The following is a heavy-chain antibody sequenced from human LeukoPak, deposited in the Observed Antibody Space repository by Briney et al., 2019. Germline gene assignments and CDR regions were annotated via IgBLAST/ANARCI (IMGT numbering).Heavy chain of an antibody. J-gene: IGHJ5*02. Sequence: AASVKVSCKASGYPFTSYGISWVRQAPGQGLEWMGWISPYNGNTNYAQNLQGRVTMTTDTSTSTAYMELRSLRSDDTAVYYCARDARHYDLLTGYQRGVFDPWGQGTLVIVSP. D-gene: IGHD3/OR15-3a*01. CDR3: ARDARHYDLLTGYQRGVFDP. CDR2: ISPYNGNT. V-gene: IGHV1-18*01. CDR1: GYPFTSYG.